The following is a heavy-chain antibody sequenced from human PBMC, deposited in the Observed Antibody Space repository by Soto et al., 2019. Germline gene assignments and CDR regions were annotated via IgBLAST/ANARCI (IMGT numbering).Heavy chain of an antibody. V-gene: IGHV2-5*02. CDR1: GFSLTTSGVG. Sequence: QITLKESGPTLVKPTQTLTLTCTFSGFSLTTSGVGVGWIRQPPGKALEWLALIYWDDDKRYSPSLKSRVTITQDTSKKQVGLTMTNMDPVDTATYYCARYNSYCSGGTCSSEDYYYSMDVWGKGTTVTVSS. CDR2: IYWDDDK. CDR3: ARYNSYCSGGTCSSEDYYYSMDV. D-gene: IGHD2-15*01. J-gene: IGHJ6*03.